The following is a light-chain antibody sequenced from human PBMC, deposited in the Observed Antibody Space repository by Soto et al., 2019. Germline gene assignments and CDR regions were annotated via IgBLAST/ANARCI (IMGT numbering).Light chain of an antibody. V-gene: IGLV2-14*01. CDR3: SSHSSSNTLVV. J-gene: IGLJ3*02. CDR1: SSDVGGYDY. CDR2: EVA. Sequence: QSVLTQPASVSGSPGQSITISCTGSSSDVGGYDYVSWYQHQPGKAPKLMIYEVASRPSGVSNRFSGSKSGNTASLTIAGLRAEDEGDYYCSSHSSSNTLVVFGGGTKLTVL.